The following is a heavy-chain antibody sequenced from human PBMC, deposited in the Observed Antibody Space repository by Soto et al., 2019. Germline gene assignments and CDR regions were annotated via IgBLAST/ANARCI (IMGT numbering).Heavy chain of an antibody. V-gene: IGHV4-30-4*01. CDR2: IYHTGRT. J-gene: IGHJ4*02. CDR1: GASISSDDYY. D-gene: IGHD6-6*01. Sequence: SETLSLTCNVSGASISSDDYYWTWIRQPPGKGLEWIGCIYHTGRTSYNPALRSRLTISIDRSKIQFSLTLSSVSAADTALYYCARDQSSSPDFFDYWGQGTLVTVSS. CDR3: ARDQSSSPDFFDY.